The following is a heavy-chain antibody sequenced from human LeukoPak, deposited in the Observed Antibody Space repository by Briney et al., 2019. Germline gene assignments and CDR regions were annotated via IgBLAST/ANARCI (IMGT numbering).Heavy chain of an antibody. Sequence: PGRSLRLSCAASGFTFSSYGMHWVRQAPGKGLEWVAVISYDGSNKYYADSVKGRFTISRDNSKNTLYLQMNSLRAEDTAVYYCAKDKVAAAGTYYYYGMDVWGQGTTVTVSS. CDR1: GFTFSSYG. CDR2: ISYDGSNK. D-gene: IGHD6-13*01. V-gene: IGHV3-30*18. J-gene: IGHJ6*02. CDR3: AKDKVAAAGTYYYYGMDV.